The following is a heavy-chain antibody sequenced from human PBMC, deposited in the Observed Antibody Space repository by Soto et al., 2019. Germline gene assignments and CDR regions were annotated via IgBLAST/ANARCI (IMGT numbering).Heavy chain of an antibody. CDR1: GFTFTSSA. Sequence: QMQLVQSGPEVKKPGTSVKVSCKASGFTFTSSAVQWVRQARGQRLEWIGWIVVGSGNTNYAQKFQERVTITRDMSTSTAYMELSSLRSEDTAVYYCAADLGLLGDPYYYYYGMDVWGQGTTVTVSS. J-gene: IGHJ6*02. V-gene: IGHV1-58*01. CDR2: IVVGSGNT. D-gene: IGHD3-10*01. CDR3: AADLGLLGDPYYYYYGMDV.